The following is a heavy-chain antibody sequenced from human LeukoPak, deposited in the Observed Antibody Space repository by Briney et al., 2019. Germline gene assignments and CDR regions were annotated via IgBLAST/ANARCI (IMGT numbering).Heavy chain of an antibody. CDR2: IYYSAST. J-gene: IGHJ6*02. Sequence: SETLSLTCTVSGDSISSYYWSWIRQPPGKGLEWIGYIYYSASTNYNPSLKSRVTISVDTSKNQFSLKLSSVTAADTAVYYCASGTSSSWYTGYYYYGMDVWGQGTTVTVSS. D-gene: IGHD6-13*01. V-gene: IGHV4-59*01. CDR1: GDSISSYY. CDR3: ASGTSSSWYTGYYYYGMDV.